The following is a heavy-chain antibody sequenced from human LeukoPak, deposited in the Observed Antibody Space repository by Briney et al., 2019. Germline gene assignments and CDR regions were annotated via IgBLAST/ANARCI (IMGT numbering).Heavy chain of an antibody. D-gene: IGHD1-26*01. V-gene: IGHV3-30*04. CDR3: ARDLKTGSYYDIAEGYFDY. CDR2: VSYDGGTK. J-gene: IGHJ4*02. Sequence: PGRSLRLSCAASGFTFSNFALHWVRQAPGKGLEWVAAVSYDGGTKYYAESVKGRFSVSRDISKETLSLQMNSLRAEDTAVYYCARDLKTGSYYDIAEGYFDYWGQGSLVTVSS. CDR1: GFTFSNFA.